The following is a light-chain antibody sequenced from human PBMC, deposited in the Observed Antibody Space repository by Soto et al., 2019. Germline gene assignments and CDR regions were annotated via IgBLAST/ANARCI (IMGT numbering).Light chain of an antibody. CDR3: LQDYSYPYT. V-gene: IGKV1-6*01. J-gene: IGKJ2*01. Sequence: AIQMTQSPSSLSASVGDRVTITCRASQGIKNDVAWYQQKPGRAPKLLIYAASSLQSGVPPRFSGSGSGTDFTLAISSLQPEDFATYYGLQDYSYPYTFGQGTKLEIK. CDR1: QGIKND. CDR2: AAS.